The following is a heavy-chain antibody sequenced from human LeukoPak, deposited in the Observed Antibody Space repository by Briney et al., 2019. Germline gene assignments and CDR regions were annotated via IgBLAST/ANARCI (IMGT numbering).Heavy chain of an antibody. Sequence: ASVKVSCKASGYTFTSYGISWVRQAPGQGLEWMGWISAYNGNTNYAQRLQGRVTITRDTSASTAYMELSSLGSEDMAVYYCARARYETRIWPKSRYDYYHYMDVWGKGTTVTVSS. CDR3: ARARYETRIWPKSRYDYYHYMDV. D-gene: IGHD3-3*01. V-gene: IGHV1-18*03. CDR2: ISAYNGNT. J-gene: IGHJ6*03. CDR1: GYTFTSYG.